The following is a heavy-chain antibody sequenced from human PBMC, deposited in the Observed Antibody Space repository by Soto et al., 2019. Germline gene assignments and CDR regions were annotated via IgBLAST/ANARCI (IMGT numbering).Heavy chain of an antibody. CDR2: IYYSGST. CDR1: GGSVSSGSYY. J-gene: IGHJ4*02. CDR3: ARDQYSNFDY. V-gene: IGHV4-61*01. D-gene: IGHD2-21*01. Sequence: SETLSLTCTVSGGSVSSGSYYWSWIRQPPGKGLEWIGYIYYSGSTNYNPSLKSRVTISVDTSTSTAYMELRSLRSDDTAVYYCARDQYSNFDYWGQGSLVTVSS.